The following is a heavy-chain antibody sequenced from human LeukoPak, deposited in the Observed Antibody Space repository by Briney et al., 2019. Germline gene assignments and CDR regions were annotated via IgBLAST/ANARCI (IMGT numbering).Heavy chain of an antibody. CDR2: IYYSGST. J-gene: IGHJ4*02. CDR1: GGFFSGYY. CDR3: ARFSGSYSFVDY. V-gene: IGHV4-59*01. Sequence: SETLSLTCAVYGGFFSGYYWSWIRQPPGKGLEWIGYIYYSGSTKYNPSLKSRVTISIDTSKNQFSLKLSSVTAADTAVYYCARFSGSYSFVDYWGQGTLVTVSS. D-gene: IGHD3-10*01.